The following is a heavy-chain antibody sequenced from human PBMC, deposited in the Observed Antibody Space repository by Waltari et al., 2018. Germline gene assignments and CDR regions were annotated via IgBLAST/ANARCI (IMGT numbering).Heavy chain of an antibody. Sequence: EVQLVESGGGLVQPGGSLRLPCAASGFTLSHYWMVWARQAPGKGLEWVAGIKEDGVRKDYVDSVKGRFTISRDNAKSTLYLQMNSLRAEDTAVFYCVRNRGWQQFDFWGQGTLVTVSS. CDR2: IKEDGVRK. V-gene: IGHV3-7*01. CDR1: GFTLSHYW. J-gene: IGHJ4*02. CDR3: VRNRGWQQFDF. D-gene: IGHD2-15*01.